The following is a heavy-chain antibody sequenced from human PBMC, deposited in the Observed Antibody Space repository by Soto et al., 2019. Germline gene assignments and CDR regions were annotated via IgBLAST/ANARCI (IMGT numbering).Heavy chain of an antibody. CDR2: ISAYNGNT. Sequence: QVQLVQSGAEVKKPGASVKVSCKASGYTFTSYGISWVRQAPGQGLEWMGWISAYNGNTNYAQKLQGRGTMNTDTATDTAYMELRSLRSDDTAVYYCAREEKYYYGSRSIRRTSDYWGQGTLVTVSS. CDR1: GYTFTSYG. V-gene: IGHV1-18*01. D-gene: IGHD3-10*01. CDR3: AREEKYYYGSRSIRRTSDY. J-gene: IGHJ4*02.